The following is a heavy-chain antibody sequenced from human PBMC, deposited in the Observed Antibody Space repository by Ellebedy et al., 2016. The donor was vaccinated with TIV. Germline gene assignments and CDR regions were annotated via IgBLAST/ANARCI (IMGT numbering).Heavy chain of an antibody. CDR2: TYYRSKWYN. CDR3: ARGGIVGGGPDWYFDL. V-gene: IGHV6-1*01. D-gene: IGHD3-16*01. J-gene: IGHJ2*01. CDR1: GDSVSSNSAA. Sequence: SQTLSLTCAISGDSVSSNSAAWNWIRQSPSRGLEWLGRTYYRSKWYNDYAVSVKSRITINPDTSKNQFSLQLNAVTPEETAVYYCARGGIVGGGPDWYFDLWGRGTLVTVSS.